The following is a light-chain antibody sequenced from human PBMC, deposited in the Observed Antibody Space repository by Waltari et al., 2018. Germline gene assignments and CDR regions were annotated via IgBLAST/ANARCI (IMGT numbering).Light chain of an antibody. CDR2: ADS. CDR3: QQSYSSPRT. V-gene: IGKV1-39*01. J-gene: IGKJ2*01. Sequence: DIQMTQSPSSLSASVGDRVTITCRASQSISNYLNWYQDKPGKAPQLLIYADSRLPSGVPSRFSGSGSGTDFTLTINSLQPEDFATYYCQQSYSSPRTFGQGTKLEIK. CDR1: QSISNY.